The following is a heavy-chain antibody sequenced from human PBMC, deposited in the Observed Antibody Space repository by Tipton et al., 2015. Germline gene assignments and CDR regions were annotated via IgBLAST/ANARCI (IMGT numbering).Heavy chain of an antibody. CDR1: SDSISKYY. Sequence: LRLSCSVSSDSISKYYWTWIRQPPGKELEWIGYIRYSGSTNYNPSLKSRVTISVDTSKTQFSLKVSSVTAADTAVYFCTRDLEHGMDVWGQGTTVTVS. J-gene: IGHJ6*02. CDR3: TRDLEHGMDV. V-gene: IGHV4-59*01. CDR2: IRYSGST.